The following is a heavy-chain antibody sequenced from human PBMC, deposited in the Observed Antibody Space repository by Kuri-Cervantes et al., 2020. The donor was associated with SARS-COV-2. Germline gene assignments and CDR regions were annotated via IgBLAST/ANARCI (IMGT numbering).Heavy chain of an antibody. CDR3: ARVEVAGMSYGMDV. CDR1: ESTFSSYA. D-gene: IGHD6-19*01. CDR2: IYSGGST. J-gene: IGHJ6*02. Sequence: GESLKISCAASESTFSSYAMHWVRQAPGKGLEWVSVIYSGGSTYYADSVKGRFTISRDNSKNTLYLQMNSLRAEDTAVYYCARVEVAGMSYGMDVWGQGPTVTVSS. V-gene: IGHV3-66*02.